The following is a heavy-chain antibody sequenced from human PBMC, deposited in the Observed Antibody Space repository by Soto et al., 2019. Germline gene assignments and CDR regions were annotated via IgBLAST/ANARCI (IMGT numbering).Heavy chain of an antibody. CDR3: AGDGRIYYGSGRRGWFDP. V-gene: IGHV1-46*01. Sequence: ASVKVSCKASGYTFTSYYMHWVRQAPGQGLEWMGIINPSGGSTSYAQKFQGRVTMTRDTSTSTVYMELSSLRSEDTAVYYCAGDGRIYYGSGRRGWFDPWGQGTLVTVS. D-gene: IGHD3-10*01. J-gene: IGHJ5*02. CDR1: GYTFTSYY. CDR2: INPSGGST.